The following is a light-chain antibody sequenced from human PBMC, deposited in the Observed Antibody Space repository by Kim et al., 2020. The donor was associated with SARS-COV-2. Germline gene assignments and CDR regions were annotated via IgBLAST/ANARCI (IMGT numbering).Light chain of an antibody. J-gene: IGKJ1*01. V-gene: IGKV1-27*01. CDR1: QGISNS. CDR2: DAS. CDR3: QKYNSAPWT. Sequence: DIQMTQSPSSLSASVGDRVTITCRASQGISNSLAWYQQKPGKGPKVLIYDASTLQSGVPSRFSGSGSGTDFTLTISSPQPEDVATYYCQKYNSAPWTLGQGTKVDIK.